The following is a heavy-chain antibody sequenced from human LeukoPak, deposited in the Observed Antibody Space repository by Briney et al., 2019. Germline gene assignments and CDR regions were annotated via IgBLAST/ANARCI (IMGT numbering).Heavy chain of an antibody. Sequence: GMSLRLSCAASGFTFSNYAMYWVRQAPGKGLEWVALISHDGSNKDYADSVKGRFTISRDNSKNTLYLQMNSLRAEDTAVYYCARGREGYSYDDAFDIWGQGTMVTVSS. V-gene: IGHV3-30-3*01. CDR1: GFTFSNYA. D-gene: IGHD5-18*01. CDR2: ISHDGSNK. CDR3: ARGREGYSYDDAFDI. J-gene: IGHJ3*02.